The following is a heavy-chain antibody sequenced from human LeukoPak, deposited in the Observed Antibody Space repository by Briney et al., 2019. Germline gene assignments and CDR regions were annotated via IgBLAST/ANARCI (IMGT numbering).Heavy chain of an antibody. CDR3: ARVARGGRAGP. CDR2: IYHSGST. Sequence: PSETLSLTCTVSGYSISSGYYWGWIRQPPGKGLEWIGSIYHSGSTYYNPSLKSRVTISVDTSKNQFSLKLSSVTAADTAVYYCARVARGGRAGPWGQGTLVTVSS. V-gene: IGHV4-38-2*02. J-gene: IGHJ5*02. D-gene: IGHD2-15*01. CDR1: GYSISSGYY.